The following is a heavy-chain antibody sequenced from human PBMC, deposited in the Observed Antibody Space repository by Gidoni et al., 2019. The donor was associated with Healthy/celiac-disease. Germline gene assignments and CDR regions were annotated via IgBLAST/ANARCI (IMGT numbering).Heavy chain of an antibody. Sequence: EVQLVESGGGLVKPGGSLRLSCAASGFTFSSYSMNWVRQAPGKGLGWVSTISSSSSYIYYADSVKGRFTISRDNAKNSLYLQMNSLRAEDTAVYYCATDLRASHDYWGQGTLVTVSS. D-gene: IGHD3-16*01. CDR3: ATDLRASHDY. J-gene: IGHJ4*02. CDR2: ISSSSSYI. CDR1: GFTFSSYS. V-gene: IGHV3-21*01.